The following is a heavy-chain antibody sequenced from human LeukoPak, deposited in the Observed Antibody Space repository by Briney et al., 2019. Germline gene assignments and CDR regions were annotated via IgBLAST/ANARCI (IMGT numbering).Heavy chain of an antibody. Sequence: PGGSLRLSCAASGFTFGSYGMHWVRQAPGKGLEWVAVIWYDGSNKYYADSVKGRFTTSRDNSKNTLYLQMNSLRAEDTAVYYCAKRPSDYGDYVSYFDHWGQGTLVTVSS. CDR2: IWYDGSNK. V-gene: IGHV3-33*06. CDR1: GFTFGSYG. D-gene: IGHD4-17*01. CDR3: AKRPSDYGDYVSYFDH. J-gene: IGHJ4*02.